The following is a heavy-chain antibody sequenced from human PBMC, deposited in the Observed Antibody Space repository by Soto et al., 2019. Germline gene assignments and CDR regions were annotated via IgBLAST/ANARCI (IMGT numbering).Heavy chain of an antibody. D-gene: IGHD3-10*01. V-gene: IGHV1-18*01. CDR1: GYTFTSYG. Sequence: ASVKVSCKASGYTFTSYGISWVRQAPGQGLEWMGWISAYNGITNYAQKLQGTVTMTTDPSTSTAYMALRRLRSADTAVYSCGGIFGLWLGEFDVFHVGGKGTMVPFS. CDR2: ISAYNGIT. CDR3: GGIFGLWLGEFDVFHV. J-gene: IGHJ3*01.